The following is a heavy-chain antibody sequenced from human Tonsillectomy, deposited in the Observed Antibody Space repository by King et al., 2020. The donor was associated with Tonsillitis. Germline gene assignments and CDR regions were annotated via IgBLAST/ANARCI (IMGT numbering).Heavy chain of an antibody. V-gene: IGHV1-69*12. J-gene: IGHJ4*02. CDR2: LITLFGTA. Sequence: QLVQSGAEVKKPGSSVKVSCKASGGTFSSYAISWVRQAPGQGLEWMGGLITLFGTANYAQKFQGRITIIADESTRTAYMEQRSLRSEDTAVYYCARDYYDSSGYWFDYWGQGSLVTVSS. D-gene: IGHD3-22*01. CDR3: ARDYYDSSGYWFDY. CDR1: GGTFSSYA.